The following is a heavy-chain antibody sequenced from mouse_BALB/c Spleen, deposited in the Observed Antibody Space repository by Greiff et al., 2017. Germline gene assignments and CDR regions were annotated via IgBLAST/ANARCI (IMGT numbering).Heavy chain of an antibody. D-gene: IGHD4-1*01. CDR2: IWTGGGT. J-gene: IGHJ3*01. V-gene: IGHV2-9-2*01. Sequence: QVQLKESGPGLVAPSQSLSITCTVSGFSLTSYDISWIRQPPGKGLEWLGVIWTGGGTNYNSAFMSRLSISKDNSKSQVFLKMNSLQTDDTAIYYCVRVAGAAWFAYWGQGTLVTVSA. CDR3: VRVAGAAWFAY. CDR1: GFSLTSYD.